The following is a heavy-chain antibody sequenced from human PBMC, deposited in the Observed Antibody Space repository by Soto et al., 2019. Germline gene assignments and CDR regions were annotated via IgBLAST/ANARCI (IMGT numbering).Heavy chain of an antibody. CDR2: INPSSGVT. V-gene: IGHV1-2*02. Sequence: GASVKVSCKASGYTFTGYYMHWVRQAPGQGLEWMGWINPSSGVTHYAQKFQGSVTMTTDTSISTAYMEVSRLRSADTAVYYCARRLDTSGWILDYWGQGTQVTVYS. CDR3: ARRLDTSGWILDY. D-gene: IGHD6-19*01. J-gene: IGHJ4*02. CDR1: GYTFTGYY.